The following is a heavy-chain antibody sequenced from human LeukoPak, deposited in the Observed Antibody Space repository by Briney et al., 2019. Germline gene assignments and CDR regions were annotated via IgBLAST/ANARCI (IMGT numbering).Heavy chain of an antibody. D-gene: IGHD1-7*01. J-gene: IGHJ4*02. CDR2: IKQDGSEK. CDR3: AREDQCNWNYAGQFDY. CDR1: GFTFSSYW. V-gene: IGHV3-7*01. Sequence: GGSLRLSCAASGFTFSSYWMSWVRQAPGKGLEWVANIKQDGSEKYYVDSVKGRFTISRDNAKNSLYLQMNSLRAEDTAVYYCAREDQCNWNYAGQFDYWGQGTLVTVSS.